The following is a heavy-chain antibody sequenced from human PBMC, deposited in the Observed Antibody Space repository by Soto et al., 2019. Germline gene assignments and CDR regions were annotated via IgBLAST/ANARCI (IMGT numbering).Heavy chain of an antibody. CDR2: IDPSDSYT. J-gene: IGHJ6*02. V-gene: IGHV5-10-1*01. CDR3: ARHPSVTTLYYYGMDV. Sequence: GESLKISCKGSGYSFTSYWISWVRQMPGKGLEWMGRIDPSDSYTNYSPSFQGHVTISADKSISTAYLQWSSLKASDTAMYYCARHPSVTTLYYYGMDVWGQGTTVTAP. D-gene: IGHD4-17*01. CDR1: GYSFTSYW.